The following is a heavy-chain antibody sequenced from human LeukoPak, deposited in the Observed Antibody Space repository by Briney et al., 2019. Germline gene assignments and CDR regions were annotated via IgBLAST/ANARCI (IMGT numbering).Heavy chain of an antibody. CDR3: AKAPYYYYYYMDV. Sequence: GGSLRLSCAASGFTFDDYTMHWVRQAPGKGLEWVSLITWDGGSTYYADSVKGRFTISRDNSKNSLYLQMNSLRTEGTALYYCAKAPYYYYYYMDVWGKGTTVTVSS. CDR2: ITWDGGST. J-gene: IGHJ6*03. V-gene: IGHV3-43*01. CDR1: GFTFDDYT.